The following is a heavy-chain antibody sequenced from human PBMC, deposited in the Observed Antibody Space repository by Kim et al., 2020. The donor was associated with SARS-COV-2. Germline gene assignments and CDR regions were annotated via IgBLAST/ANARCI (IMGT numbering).Heavy chain of an antibody. CDR2: IKQDGSEK. V-gene: IGHV3-7*01. CDR1: GFTFSTYW. Sequence: GGSLRLSCAASGFTFSTYWMSWVRQAPGKGLEWVANIKQDGSEKYYVDSVKGRFTISRDNAKNSLYLQMNSLRAEDTAVYYCARDNIFYSYGQLRGYYYYCGMDVWGQGTTVTVSS. D-gene: IGHD5-18*01. J-gene: IGHJ6*02. CDR3: ARDNIFYSYGQLRGYYYYCGMDV.